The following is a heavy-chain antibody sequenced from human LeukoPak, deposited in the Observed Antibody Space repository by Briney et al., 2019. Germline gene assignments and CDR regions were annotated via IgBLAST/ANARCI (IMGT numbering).Heavy chain of an antibody. D-gene: IGHD5-18*01. V-gene: IGHV4-39*07. CDR2: IYYSGST. Sequence: ETLSLTCTVSGGSISSSSYYWGWIRQPPGKGLEWIGSIYYSGSTYYNPSLKSRVTISVDTSKNQFSLKLSSVTAADTAVYYCARSVDTAMVSWGQGTLVTVSS. J-gene: IGHJ4*02. CDR1: GGSISSSSYY. CDR3: ARSVDTAMVS.